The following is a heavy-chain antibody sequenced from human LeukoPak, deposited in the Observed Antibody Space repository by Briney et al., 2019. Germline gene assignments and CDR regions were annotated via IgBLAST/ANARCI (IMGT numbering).Heavy chain of an antibody. Sequence: VASVKVSCKASGYTFTGYYMHWVRQAPGQGLEWMGWINPNSGGTNYAQKFQGRVTMTRDTSISTAYMELSRLRSDDTAVYYCARFRRYSLYYFDYWGQGTLVTVSS. V-gene: IGHV1-2*02. CDR1: GYTFTGYY. CDR3: ARFRRYSLYYFDY. D-gene: IGHD2-2*02. CDR2: INPNSGGT. J-gene: IGHJ4*02.